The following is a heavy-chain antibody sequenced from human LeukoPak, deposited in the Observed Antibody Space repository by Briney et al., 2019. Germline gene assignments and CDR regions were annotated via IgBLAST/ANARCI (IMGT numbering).Heavy chain of an antibody. V-gene: IGHV3-30-3*01. CDR3: ARGDPEQWLVPHDY. CDR1: GFTFSSYA. D-gene: IGHD6-19*01. J-gene: IGHJ4*02. CDR2: ISYDGSNK. Sequence: GGSLRLSCAASGFTFSSYAMHWVRQAPGKGLKWVAVISYDGSNKFYADSVKGRFTISRDNSKNTLYLQMNSLRAEDTAVYYCARGDPEQWLVPHDYWGQGTLVTVSS.